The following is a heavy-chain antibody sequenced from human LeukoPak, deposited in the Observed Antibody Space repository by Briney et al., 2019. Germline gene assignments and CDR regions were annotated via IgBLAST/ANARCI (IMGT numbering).Heavy chain of an antibody. D-gene: IGHD3-10*01. Sequence: SETLSLNCTVSGCFLSSSSFYWGWIPQPPGKGLEWIGSIYYSGSTYYNPPLKSRDTISVDTSKNQFSLKLSSVTAADTAVYYCATPLVRGVDYFDYWGQGTLVTVSS. CDR1: GCFLSSSSFY. J-gene: IGHJ4*02. V-gene: IGHV4-39*01. CDR3: ATPLVRGVDYFDY. CDR2: IYYSGST.